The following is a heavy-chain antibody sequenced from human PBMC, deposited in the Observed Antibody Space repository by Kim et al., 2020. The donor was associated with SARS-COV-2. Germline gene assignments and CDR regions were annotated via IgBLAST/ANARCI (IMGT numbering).Heavy chain of an antibody. Sequence: GASLKISCKGSGYSFTSYWIGWVRQMPGKGLEWMGIIYPGDSDTRYSPSFQGQVTISADKSISTAYLQWSSLKASDTAMYYCAILYPPYDFWSGFKFDPWGQGTLVTVSS. V-gene: IGHV5-51*01. D-gene: IGHD3-3*01. CDR3: AILYPPYDFWSGFKFDP. J-gene: IGHJ5*02. CDR1: GYSFTSYW. CDR2: IYPGDSDT.